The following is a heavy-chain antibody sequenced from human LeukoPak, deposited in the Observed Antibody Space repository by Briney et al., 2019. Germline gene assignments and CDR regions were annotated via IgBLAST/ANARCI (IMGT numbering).Heavy chain of an antibody. CDR1: GYSFTSYG. CDR2: INTNTGNP. V-gene: IGHV7-4-1*02. D-gene: IGHD3-10*01. J-gene: IGHJ4*02. CDR3: ARDMGYYYGSGADY. Sequence: ASVKVSCTASGYSFTSYGVTWVRQAPGQGLEWMGWINTNTGNPTYAQGFTGRFVFSLDTSVSTAYLQISSLKAEDTAVCYCARDMGYYYGSGADYWGQRTLVTVSS.